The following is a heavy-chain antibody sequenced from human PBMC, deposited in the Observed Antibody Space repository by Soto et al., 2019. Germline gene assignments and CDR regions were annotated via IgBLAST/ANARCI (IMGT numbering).Heavy chain of an antibody. D-gene: IGHD3-3*01. V-gene: IGHV3-48*01. Sequence: GGSLRLSCAASGFTFSSYSMNWVRQAPGKGLEWVSYISSSSSTIYYADSVKGRFTISRDNAKNSLYLQMNSLRAEDTAVYYCARESDFWSGYYNYYYYYMDVWGKGTTVTVSS. CDR2: ISSSSSTI. CDR3: ARESDFWSGYYNYYYYYMDV. J-gene: IGHJ6*03. CDR1: GFTFSSYS.